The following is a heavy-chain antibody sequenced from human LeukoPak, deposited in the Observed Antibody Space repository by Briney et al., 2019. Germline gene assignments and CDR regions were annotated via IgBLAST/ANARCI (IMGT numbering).Heavy chain of an antibody. J-gene: IGHJ5*02. V-gene: IGHV1-69*01. D-gene: IGHD6-6*01. CDR2: IIPIFGTA. CDR1: GGTFSSYA. CDR3: ARRWGIAARQAVNWFDP. Sequence: SVKVSCKASGGTFSSYAISWVRQAPGQGLEWMGGIIPIFGTANYAQKFQGRVTITADESTSTAYMELSSLRSEDTAVYYCARRWGIAARQAVNWFDPWGQGTLVTVSS.